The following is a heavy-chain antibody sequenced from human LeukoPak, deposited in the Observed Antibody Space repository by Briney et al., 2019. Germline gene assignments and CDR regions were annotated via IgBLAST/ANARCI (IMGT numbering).Heavy chain of an antibody. CDR3: ARRRITMIVARGPAFDP. CDR1: GGSFSGYY. J-gene: IGHJ5*02. CDR2: ISHSGST. D-gene: IGHD3-22*01. Sequence: SETLSLTCAVYGGSFSGYYWSWIRQPPGKGLEWIGEISHSGSTNYNPSLKSRVTISVDTSKNQFSLKLSPVTAADTAVYYCARRRITMIVARGPAFDPWGQGTLVTVSS. V-gene: IGHV4-34*01.